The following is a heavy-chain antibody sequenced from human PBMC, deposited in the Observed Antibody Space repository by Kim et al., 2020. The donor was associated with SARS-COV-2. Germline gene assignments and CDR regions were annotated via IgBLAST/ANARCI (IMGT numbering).Heavy chain of an antibody. D-gene: IGHD3-9*01. J-gene: IGHJ6*02. CDR2: INTNTGNP. V-gene: IGHV7-4-1*02. CDR3: AREVFLGYWLYVTMDV. CDR1: GYTFTSYA. Sequence: ASVKVSCKASGYTFTSYAMNWVRQAPGQGLEWMGWINTNTGNPTYAQGFTGRFVFSLDTSVSTAYLQISSLKAEDTAVYYCAREVFLGYWLYVTMDVWGQGTTVTVSS.